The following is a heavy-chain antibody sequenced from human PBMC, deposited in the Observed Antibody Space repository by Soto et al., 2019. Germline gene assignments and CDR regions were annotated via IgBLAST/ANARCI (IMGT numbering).Heavy chain of an antibody. CDR2: IYHSGST. CDR3: ARDYRGTPMDDYYGMDV. V-gene: IGHV4-4*02. CDR1: GGSISSSNW. D-gene: IGHD3-10*01. J-gene: IGHJ6*02. Sequence: SEPLSLTCAVSGGSISSSNWWSWVRQPPGKGLEWIGEIYHSGSTNYNPSLKSRVTISVDKSKNQFSLKLSSVTAADTAVYYCARDYRGTPMDDYYGMDVWCQGTMVT.